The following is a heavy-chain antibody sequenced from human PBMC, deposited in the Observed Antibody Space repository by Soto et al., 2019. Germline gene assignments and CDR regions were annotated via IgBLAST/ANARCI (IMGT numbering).Heavy chain of an antibody. V-gene: IGHV1-8*01. CDR3: ARGRASGSYYLLDY. D-gene: IGHD3-10*01. Sequence: GASVKVSCKASGYTFTNYDISWVRQATGHGLEWMGWINPNSGNIGYAQKFQGRVTMTRDTAIRTAYMEVSRLRSDDTAVYYCARGRASGSYYLLDYWGQGTLVTVSS. CDR1: GYTFTNYD. CDR2: INPNSGNI. J-gene: IGHJ4*02.